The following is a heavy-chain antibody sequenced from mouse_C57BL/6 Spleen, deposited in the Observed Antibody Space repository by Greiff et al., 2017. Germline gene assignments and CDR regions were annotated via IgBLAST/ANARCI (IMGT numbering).Heavy chain of an antibody. D-gene: IGHD4-1*01. CDR3: ARGWDENDFGY. J-gene: IGHJ2*01. CDR1: GYTFTSYW. V-gene: IGHV1-61*01. CDR2: IYPSDSET. Sequence: QVQLQQPGAELVRPGSSVKLSCKASGYTFTSYWMDWVKQRPGQGLEWIGNIYPSDSETHYNQKFKDKATLTVDTSTSTAYMQLSSLTAEDSAVYYGARGWDENDFGYWGQGTTLTVSS.